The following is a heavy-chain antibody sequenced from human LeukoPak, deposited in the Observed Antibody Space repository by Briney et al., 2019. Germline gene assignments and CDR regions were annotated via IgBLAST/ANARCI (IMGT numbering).Heavy chain of an antibody. D-gene: IGHD3-22*01. CDR1: GFTFSNFA. J-gene: IGHJ4*02. Sequence: GGSLRLSCAASGFTFSNFAMRWVRQAPGKGLEWVSRITGSGGNKYYADSVKGRFTISRDNSKNTLYLQMNSLRAEDTAVYYCAKVIVRKSFDYWGQGTLVTVSS. CDR2: ITGSGGNK. V-gene: IGHV3-23*01. CDR3: AKVIVRKSFDY.